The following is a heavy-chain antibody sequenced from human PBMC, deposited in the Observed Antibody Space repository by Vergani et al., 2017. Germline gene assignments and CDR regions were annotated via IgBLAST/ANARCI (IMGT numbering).Heavy chain of an antibody. J-gene: IGHJ4*02. V-gene: IGHV3-30-3*01. CDR3: ASLRKSELDY. D-gene: IGHD1-26*01. CDR1: GFTFSSYA. CDR2: ISYVGSNK. Sequence: QVQLVESGGGVVQPGRSLRLSCAASGFTFSSYAMHWVRQAPGKGLEWVAVISYVGSNKYYADSVTGRFTISRDNSKNTLYLQMNSLRAEDTAVYYCASLRKSELDYWGQGTLVTVSS.